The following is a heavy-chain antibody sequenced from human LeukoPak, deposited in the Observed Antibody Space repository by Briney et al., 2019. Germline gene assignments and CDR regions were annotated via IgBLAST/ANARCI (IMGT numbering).Heavy chain of an antibody. CDR2: IYYSGST. J-gene: IGHJ6*03. CDR1: GGSISSHY. CDR3: ASTRTFYYYMDV. D-gene: IGHD2/OR15-2a*01. Sequence: SETPSLTCTVSGGSISSHYWSWIRQPPGKGLEWIGYIYYSGSTNYNPSLKSRVTISVDTSKNQFSLKLSSVTAADTAVYYCASTRTFYYYMDVWGKGTTVTVSS. V-gene: IGHV4-59*11.